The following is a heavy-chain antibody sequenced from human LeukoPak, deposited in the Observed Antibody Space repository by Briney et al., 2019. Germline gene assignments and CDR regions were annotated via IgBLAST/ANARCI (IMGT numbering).Heavy chain of an antibody. J-gene: IGHJ4*02. CDR2: INPSGGST. Sequence: ASVKVSCKASGGTFSSYAISWVRQAPGQGREWMGIINPSGGSTSYAQKFQGRVTMTRDTSTSTVYMELSSLRSEDTAVYYCAREGWVGVTLAYWGQGTLVTVSS. V-gene: IGHV1-46*01. CDR1: GGTFSSYA. D-gene: IGHD1-26*01. CDR3: AREGWVGVTLAY.